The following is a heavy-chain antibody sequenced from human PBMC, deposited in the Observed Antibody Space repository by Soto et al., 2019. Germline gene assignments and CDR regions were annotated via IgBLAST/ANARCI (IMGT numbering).Heavy chain of an antibody. Sequence: QITLKESGPTLVKPTQTLTLTCTFSGFSLSTSGVGVGWVRQPPGKALEWLALIYRDNDQRYSPSLKSRVTSTRDTSKNQVVLTMTNMDPVDTATYYCVHRQVLNGSGPFHWGQGTLVTVSS. CDR1: GFSLSTSGVG. V-gene: IGHV2-5*02. D-gene: IGHD3-10*01. J-gene: IGHJ4*02. CDR3: VHRQVLNGSGPFH. CDR2: IYRDNDQ.